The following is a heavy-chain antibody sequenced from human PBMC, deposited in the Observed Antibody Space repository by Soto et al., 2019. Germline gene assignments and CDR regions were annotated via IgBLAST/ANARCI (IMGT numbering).Heavy chain of an antibody. Sequence: EVQLLESGGGLVQPGGSLRLSCAASGFTFSSYAMSWVRQAPGKGLEWVSAISGSGGSTYYADSVKGRFTISRDNSKTTLYLQMNSLTSEDTAVYYCARDSHPYYYYYMDVWGKGTTVTVSS. CDR3: ARDSHPYYYYYMDV. J-gene: IGHJ6*03. CDR1: GFTFSSYA. V-gene: IGHV3-23*01. CDR2: ISGSGGST.